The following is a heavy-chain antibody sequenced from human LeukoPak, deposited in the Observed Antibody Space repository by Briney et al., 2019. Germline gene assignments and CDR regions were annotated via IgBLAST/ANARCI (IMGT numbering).Heavy chain of an antibody. CDR2: ISGSGGST. V-gene: IGHV3-23*01. J-gene: IGHJ4*02. Sequence: GGSLRLSCAASGFTFSSYAMSWVRQAPGKGLEWVSAISGSGGSTYYADSVKGRFTISGDNSKNTLYLQMNSLRAEDTAVYYCAKAPLTRVHRPTGLDYWGQGTLVTVSS. CDR3: AKAPLTRVHRPTGLDY. D-gene: IGHD1-14*01. CDR1: GFTFSSYA.